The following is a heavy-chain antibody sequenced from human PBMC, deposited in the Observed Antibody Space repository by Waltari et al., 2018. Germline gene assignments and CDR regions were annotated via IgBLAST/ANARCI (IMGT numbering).Heavy chain of an antibody. CDR1: RVSMTSSCYL. CDR2: IFYSGTT. CDR3: ARHEDDVSTGHFTWFDS. D-gene: IGHD3-9*01. J-gene: IGHJ5*01. V-gene: IGHV4-39*01. Sequence: QLRESGPGLVKPSEPLSLRCSVPRVSMTSSCYLWAGLRPPPGKGLEWIGSIFYSGTTYQNPSLKSRVAMSIDTSNNHFSLRMTSMTAADTAMYYCARHEDDVSTGHFTWFDSWGQGTLVIVSS.